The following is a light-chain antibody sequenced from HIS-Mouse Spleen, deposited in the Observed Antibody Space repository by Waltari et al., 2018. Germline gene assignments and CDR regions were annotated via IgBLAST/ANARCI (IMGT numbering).Light chain of an antibody. CDR2: QDS. CDR1: KLGDKY. CDR3: QAWDSSTANVV. V-gene: IGLV3-1*01. J-gene: IGLJ2*01. Sequence: SYELTQPPSVSVSPGQTASITCSGDKLGDKYACWYQQKPGQSPVLVLYQDSKRPSGIPRRFSGSNSGNTATLTISGTHAMDEADYYCQAWDSSTANVVFGGGTKLTVL.